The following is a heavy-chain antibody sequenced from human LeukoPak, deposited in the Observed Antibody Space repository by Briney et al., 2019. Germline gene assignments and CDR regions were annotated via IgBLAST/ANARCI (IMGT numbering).Heavy chain of an antibody. CDR1: GFTFSDYY. CDR2: ISSSGSTI. D-gene: IGHD6-13*01. CDR3: ARDLDSSSWYVRYGMDV. Sequence: GGSLRLSCATSGFTFSDYYMSWIRQAPGKGLEWVSYISSSGSTIYYADSVKGRFTISRDNAKNSLYLQMNSLSAEDTAVYYCARDLDSSSWYVRYGMDVWGQGTTVTVCS. J-gene: IGHJ6*02. V-gene: IGHV3-11*01.